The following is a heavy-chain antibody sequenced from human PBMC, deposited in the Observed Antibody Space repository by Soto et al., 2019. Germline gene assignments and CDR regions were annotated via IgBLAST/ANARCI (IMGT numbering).Heavy chain of an antibody. V-gene: IGHV4-34*01. CDR1: GGSFSGSY. CDR2: INHSGST. CDR3: ARDRLRYFDWLLRGGYYYGMDV. D-gene: IGHD3-9*01. Sequence: SETLSLTCAVYGGSFSGSYWSWIRQPPGKGLEWIGEINHSGSTNYNPSLKSRVTISVDTSKNQFSLKLSSVTAADTAVYYCARDRLRYFDWLLRGGYYYGMDVWGQGTTVT. J-gene: IGHJ6*02.